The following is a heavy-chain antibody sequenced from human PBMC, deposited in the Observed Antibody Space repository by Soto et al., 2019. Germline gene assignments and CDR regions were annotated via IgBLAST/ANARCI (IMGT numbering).Heavy chain of an antibody. CDR2: IYWDDDK. V-gene: IGHV2-5*02. CDR3: AHRGSVRALDY. CDR1: GFSLSTTGVG. Sequence: PTLVNPTQTVTLTCTFSGFSLSTTGVGVAWIRQPPGKALEWLALIYWDDDKRYSPSLKSRLTITKDTSKNQVVLTMTNMDPVDTATYYCAHRGSVRALDYWGQGTLVTVSS. J-gene: IGHJ4*02. D-gene: IGHD3-10*01.